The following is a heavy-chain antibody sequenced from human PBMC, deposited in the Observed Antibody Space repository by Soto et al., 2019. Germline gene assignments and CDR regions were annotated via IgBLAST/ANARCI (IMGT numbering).Heavy chain of an antibody. CDR2: ISGSGGST. D-gene: IGHD3-22*01. J-gene: IGHJ6*02. CDR3: AKGDSITMIVACMDV. CDR1: GFTFSSYA. Sequence: GGSLRLSCAASGFTFSSYAMSWVRQAPGKGLEWVSAISGSGGSTYYADSVKGRFTISRDNSKNTLYLQMNSLRAEDTAVYYCAKGDSITMIVACMDVWGQGTTVTVSS. V-gene: IGHV3-23*01.